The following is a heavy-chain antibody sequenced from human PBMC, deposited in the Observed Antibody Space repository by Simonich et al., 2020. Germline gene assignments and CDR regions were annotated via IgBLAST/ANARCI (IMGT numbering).Heavy chain of an antibody. Sequence: QVQLVQSGAEVKKPGASVKVSCKASGYTFTSYGISWVRQAPGQGLEWMGWIGASNGNTNYAQKLQGRVTMTTDTSTSTAYMELRSLRSDDTAVYYCARASRGTWWYYYFDYWGQGTLVTVSS. CDR1: GYTFTSYG. D-gene: IGHD2-15*01. CDR2: IGASNGNT. V-gene: IGHV1-18*01. J-gene: IGHJ4*02. CDR3: ARASRGTWWYYYFDY.